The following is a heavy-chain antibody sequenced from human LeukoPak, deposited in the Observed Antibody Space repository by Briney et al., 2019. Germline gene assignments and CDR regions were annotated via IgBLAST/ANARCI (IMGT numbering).Heavy chain of an antibody. CDR1: GFIFNNYA. Sequence: PGGSLRLSCAASGFIFNNYAMSWVRQAPGKGLKWVSGISGSGSSTYYADSVKGRFTISRDNSKSTVYLLMNSLTVDDTAIYYCAKAFTTGRLVDCWGQGTLVTVSS. D-gene: IGHD1-1*01. V-gene: IGHV3-23*01. CDR3: AKAFTTGRLVDC. CDR2: ISGSGSST. J-gene: IGHJ4*02.